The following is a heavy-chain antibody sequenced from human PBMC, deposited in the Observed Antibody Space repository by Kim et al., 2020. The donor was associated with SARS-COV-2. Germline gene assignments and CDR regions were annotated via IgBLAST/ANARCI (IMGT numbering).Heavy chain of an antibody. Sequence: GGSLRLSCAASGFTFSNAWMSWVRQAPGKGLEWVGRIKSKIDGGTTYYAAPVKGRFTISRDGSKNTLYLQMNSLKTEDTAVYYCTTGSQQLVLHYWGQGTLVTVSS. CDR1: GFTFSNAW. CDR2: IKSKIDGGTT. CDR3: TTGSQQLVLHY. J-gene: IGHJ4*02. D-gene: IGHD6-13*01. V-gene: IGHV3-15*01.